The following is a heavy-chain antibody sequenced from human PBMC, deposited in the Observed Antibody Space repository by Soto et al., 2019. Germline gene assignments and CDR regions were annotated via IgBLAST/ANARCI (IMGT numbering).Heavy chain of an antibody. D-gene: IGHD5-18*01. Sequence: SETLSLTCTVSGGSISSYYWSWIRQPPGKGLEWIGYIYYSGSTNYNPSLKSRVTISVDTSKNQFSLKLSSVTAADTAVYYCARVDTASYYYYMDVWGKGTTVTVS. CDR3: ARVDTASYYYYMDV. CDR2: IYYSGST. V-gene: IGHV4-59*08. CDR1: GGSISSYY. J-gene: IGHJ6*03.